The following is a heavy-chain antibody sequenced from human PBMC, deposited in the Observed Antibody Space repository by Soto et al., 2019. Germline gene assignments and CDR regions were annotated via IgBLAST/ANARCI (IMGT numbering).Heavy chain of an antibody. Sequence: GGSLRLSCAASGFTFSSYWMHWVRQAPGKGLVWVSRINSDGSSTSYADSVKGRFTISRDNAKNTLYLQMNSLRAEDTAVYYCARGRRGEAFDIWGQGTMVTVSS. V-gene: IGHV3-74*01. D-gene: IGHD3-16*01. J-gene: IGHJ3*02. CDR1: GFTFSSYW. CDR3: ARGRRGEAFDI. CDR2: INSDGSST.